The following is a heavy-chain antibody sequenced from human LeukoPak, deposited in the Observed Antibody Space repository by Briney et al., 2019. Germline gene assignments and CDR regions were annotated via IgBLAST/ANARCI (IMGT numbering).Heavy chain of an antibody. J-gene: IGHJ3*02. V-gene: IGHV3-74*01. CDR3: STGSGHAFDI. Sequence: GGSLRLSCAASGFTFSSYWMHWVRQVPGKGLVWVSRINSDGSSTSYADSVKGRFTISRDNAKNTLYVQTNSLRAEDTAVYYCSTGSGHAFDIWGRGTMVTVSS. D-gene: IGHD3-10*01. CDR1: GFTFSSYW. CDR2: INSDGSST.